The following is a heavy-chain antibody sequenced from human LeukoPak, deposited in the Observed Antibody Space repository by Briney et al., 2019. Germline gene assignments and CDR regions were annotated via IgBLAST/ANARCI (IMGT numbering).Heavy chain of an antibody. CDR1: GGSISSGGYY. CDR3: ARDGDGSGSWGGFDY. CDR2: IYYSGST. J-gene: IGHJ4*02. V-gene: IGHV4-31*03. Sequence: PSETLSLTCTVSGGSISSGGYYWSWIRQHPGKGLEWIGYIYYSGSTYYNPSLKSRVTISVDTSKNQFSLKLSSVTAADTAVYYCARDGDGSGSWGGFDYWGQGTLVTVSS. D-gene: IGHD3-10*01.